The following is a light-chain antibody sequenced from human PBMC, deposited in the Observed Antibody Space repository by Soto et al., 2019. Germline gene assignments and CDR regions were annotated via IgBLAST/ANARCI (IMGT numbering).Light chain of an antibody. V-gene: IGKV3-15*01. CDR3: QQYNNWPPWT. J-gene: IGKJ1*01. Sequence: EIVMTQSPATLSVSPGERATLSCRASQSVSSNLAWYQQKPVQAPRLLIYGAATRATGIPARFSGSGSGTEFTLTLNTLQSEDFAVYYCQQYNNWPPWTFGQGTKVEIK. CDR1: QSVSSN. CDR2: GAA.